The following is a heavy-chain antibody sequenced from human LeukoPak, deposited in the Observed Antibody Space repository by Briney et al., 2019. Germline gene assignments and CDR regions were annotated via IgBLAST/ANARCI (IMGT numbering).Heavy chain of an antibody. CDR1: GYSFTSYW. D-gene: IGHD3-3*01. J-gene: IGHJ2*01. Sequence: PGESLKISCKGSGYSFTSYWIGWVRQMPGKGLEWMGIIYPGDSDTRYSPSFQGQVTISADKSISTAYLQWSSLKASDTAMYYCARHYYRGYDFWSGYPIGWYFDLWGRGTLVTVSS. CDR2: IYPGDSDT. V-gene: IGHV5-51*01. CDR3: ARHYYRGYDFWSGYPIGWYFDL.